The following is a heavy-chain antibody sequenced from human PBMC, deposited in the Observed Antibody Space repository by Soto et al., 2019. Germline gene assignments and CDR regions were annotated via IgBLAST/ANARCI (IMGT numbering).Heavy chain of an antibody. J-gene: IGHJ5*02. D-gene: IGHD2-2*01. CDR3: ATGRSEVVPGAMDT. CDR1: GESFSNYY. CDR2: IYPTGST. V-gene: IGHV4-4*07. Sequence: SETLSLTCTVSGESFSNYYCNWVRKSAGKGLEWIGRIYPTGSTTYNPSLKSRLTMSVDTSKNQFSLRLTSMTAADKAVYYCATGRSEVVPGAMDTRGKGTLVTVSP.